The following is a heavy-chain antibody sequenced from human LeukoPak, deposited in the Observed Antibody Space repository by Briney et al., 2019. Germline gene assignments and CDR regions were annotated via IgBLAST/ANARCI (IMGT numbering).Heavy chain of an antibody. V-gene: IGHV3-30*03. Sequence: PGGSLRLSCAASGFTFSSYGMHWVRQAPGKGLEWVAVISYDGSNKYYADSVKGRFTISRDNSKNTLYLQMNSLRAEDTAVYYCAREGVANWFDPWGQGTLVTVSS. CDR1: GFTFSSYG. CDR2: ISYDGSNK. D-gene: IGHD3-10*01. J-gene: IGHJ5*02. CDR3: AREGVANWFDP.